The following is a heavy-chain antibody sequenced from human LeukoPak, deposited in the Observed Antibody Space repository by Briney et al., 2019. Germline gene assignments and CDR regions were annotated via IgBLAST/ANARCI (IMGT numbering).Heavy chain of an antibody. CDR1: GGSISGYT. Sequence: PSETLSLTCTVSGGSISGYTWSWIRQPAGKGLEWIGRIYAGGSTNYNPSLQGRVTMSVDTSRGQFFLMVHSVTAADTAVYYCARGVVGATAFAYWGQGTVVTASS. CDR2: IYAGGST. D-gene: IGHD1-26*01. V-gene: IGHV4-4*07. CDR3: ARGVVGATAFAY. J-gene: IGHJ4*02.